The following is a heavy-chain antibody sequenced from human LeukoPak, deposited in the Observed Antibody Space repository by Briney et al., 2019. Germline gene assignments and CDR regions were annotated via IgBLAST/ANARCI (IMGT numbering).Heavy chain of an antibody. CDR2: ISGSGGST. J-gene: IGHJ4*02. D-gene: IGHD3-22*01. CDR1: GFTFSSYA. V-gene: IGHV3-23*01. Sequence: GSLRLSCAASGFTFSSYAMSWVRQAPGKGLEWVSAISGSGGSTYYADSVKGRFTISRDNSKNTLYLQMNSLRAEDTAVYYCAKDQSIGYYDSSGYSAFGDYWGQGTLVTTVSS. CDR3: AKDQSIGYYDSSGYSAFGDY.